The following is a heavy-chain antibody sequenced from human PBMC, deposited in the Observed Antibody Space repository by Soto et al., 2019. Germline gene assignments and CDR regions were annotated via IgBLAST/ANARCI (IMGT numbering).Heavy chain of an antibody. CDR3: APFTWKPLWPRAPVTY. J-gene: IGHJ4*02. Sequence: QITLKESGPSLVKPTQTLTLTCTFSGFSLSTSGVGVGWIRQPPGKALEWLGIIFWDDDKRYSPALKRRLTLTKDPANNHLVITMTNTDPLHAATSYGAPFTWKPLWPRAPVTYCGQGTPVTVSA. V-gene: IGHV2-5*02. D-gene: IGHD5-18*01. CDR2: IFWDDDK. CDR1: GFSLSTSGVG.